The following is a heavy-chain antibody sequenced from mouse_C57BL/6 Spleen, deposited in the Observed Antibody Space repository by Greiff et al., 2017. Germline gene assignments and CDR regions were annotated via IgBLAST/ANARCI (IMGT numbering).Heavy chain of an antibody. CDR3: ARGGNYYDSSWCAY. J-gene: IGHJ3*01. Sequence: EVQVVESGGGLVKPGGSLKLSCAASGFTFSDYGMHWVRQAPEKGLEWVAYISSGSSTIYYADTVKGRFTISRDNAKNTLFLQMTSLRSEDTAMYYCARGGNYYDSSWCAYWGQGTLVTVSA. CDR2: ISSGSSTI. D-gene: IGHD2-4*01. CDR1: GFTFSDYG. V-gene: IGHV5-17*01.